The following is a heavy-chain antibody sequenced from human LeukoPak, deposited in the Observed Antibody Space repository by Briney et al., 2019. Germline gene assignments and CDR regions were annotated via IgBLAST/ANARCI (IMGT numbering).Heavy chain of an antibody. CDR2: INPSGGST. D-gene: IGHD3-16*02. Sequence: ASVKVSCKASGYTFTSYYMHWVRQAPGHGLEWMGIINPSGGSTSYAQKFQGRVTMTRDTSTSTVYMELSSLRSEDTAVYYCARDRWYYDYGWGCYRSANYYYYYMDVWGKGTTVTISS. V-gene: IGHV1-46*01. CDR3: ARDRWYYDYGWGCYRSANYYYYYMDV. J-gene: IGHJ6*03. CDR1: GYTFTSYY.